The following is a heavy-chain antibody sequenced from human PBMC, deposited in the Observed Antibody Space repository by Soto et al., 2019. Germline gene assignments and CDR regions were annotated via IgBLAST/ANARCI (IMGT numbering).Heavy chain of an antibody. V-gene: IGHV3-30*18. Sequence: ESGGGVVQPGRSLRLSCAASGFTFSSYGMHWVRQAPGKGLEWVAVISYDGSNKYYADSVKGRFTISRDNSKNTLYLQMNSLRAEDTAVYYCAKDKGKMTTVTTTPPPYFDYWGQGTLVTVSS. CDR1: GFTFSSYG. J-gene: IGHJ4*02. CDR2: ISYDGSNK. D-gene: IGHD4-4*01. CDR3: AKDKGKMTTVTTTPPPYFDY.